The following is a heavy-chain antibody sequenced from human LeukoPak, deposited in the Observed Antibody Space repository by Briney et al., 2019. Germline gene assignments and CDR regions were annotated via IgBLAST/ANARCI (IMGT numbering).Heavy chain of an antibody. CDR3: ATLTGYSYGPGYFDY. CDR1: GFTFSSYG. CDR2: ISYDGSNK. J-gene: IGHJ4*02. V-gene: IGHV3-30*03. Sequence: GGSLRLSCAASGFTFSSYGMHWVRQAPGKGLEWVAVISYDGSNKYYADSVKGRFTISRDNSKNTLYLQMNSLRAEDTAVYYCATLTGYSYGPGYFDYWGQGTLVTVSS. D-gene: IGHD5-18*01.